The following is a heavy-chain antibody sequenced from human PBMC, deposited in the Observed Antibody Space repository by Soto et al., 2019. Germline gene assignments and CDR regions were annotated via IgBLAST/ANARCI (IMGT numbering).Heavy chain of an antibody. J-gene: IGHJ5*02. CDR1: GYTFTGYY. CDR2: INPNSGGT. CDR3: AREGSSSWPTMNWFDP. V-gene: IGHV1-2*04. Sequence: ASVKVSCKASGYTFTGYYMHWVRQAPGQGLEWMGWINPNSGGTNYAQKFQGWVTMTRDTSISTAYMELSRLRSDDTAVYYCAREGSSSWPTMNWFDPWGQGTLVTVSS. D-gene: IGHD6-13*01.